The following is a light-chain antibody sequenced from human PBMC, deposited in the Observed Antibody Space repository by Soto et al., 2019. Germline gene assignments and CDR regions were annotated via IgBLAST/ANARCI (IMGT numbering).Light chain of an antibody. V-gene: IGKV3-20*01. J-gene: IGKJ3*01. Sequence: EIVLTQSPGTLSLSPGERATLSCRASQSVSSRYLAWYQQKPGQAPRLLIYDASYRAPGIPDRFSGSGSGTDFTLTISRLEPEGFTVYYCQQYGSSYSFGPGTKVDIK. CDR3: QQYGSSYS. CDR1: QSVSSRY. CDR2: DAS.